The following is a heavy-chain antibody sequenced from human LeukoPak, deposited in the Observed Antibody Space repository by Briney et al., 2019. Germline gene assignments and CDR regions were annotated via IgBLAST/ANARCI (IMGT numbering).Heavy chain of an antibody. CDR3: ATLTDTNWFDP. V-gene: IGHV3-21*01. Sequence: GGSLRLSCAASGFIFDDYAMHWVRQAPGKGLEWVSSISSSRNYIYYADSVKGRFTISRDNAKNSLYLQMNSLRADDTAVYYCATLTDTNWFDPWGQGTLVTVSS. J-gene: IGHJ5*02. CDR1: GFIFDDYA. CDR2: ISSSRNYI.